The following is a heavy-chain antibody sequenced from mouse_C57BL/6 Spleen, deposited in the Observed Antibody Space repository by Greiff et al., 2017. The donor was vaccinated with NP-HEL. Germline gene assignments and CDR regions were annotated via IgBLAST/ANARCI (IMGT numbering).Heavy chain of an antibody. CDR1: GYTFTSYW. J-gene: IGHJ2*01. V-gene: IGHV1-72*01. CDR2: IDPNSGGT. D-gene: IGHD1-1*01. CDR3: ARKGYGSSSSYYFGY. Sequence: QVQLQQPGAELVKPGASVKLSCKASGYTFTSYWMHWVKQRPGRGLEWIGRIDPNSGGTKYNEKFKSKATLTVDKPSSTAYMQLSSLTSEDSAVYYCARKGYGSSSSYYFGYWGQGTTLTVAS.